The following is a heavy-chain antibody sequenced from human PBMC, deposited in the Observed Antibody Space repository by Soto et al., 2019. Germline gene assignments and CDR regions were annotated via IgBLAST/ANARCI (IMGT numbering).Heavy chain of an antibody. CDR1: GFSLSTSGVG. J-gene: IGHJ5*02. Sequence: QITLKESGPTLVKPTQTLTLTCTFSGFSLSTSGVGVGWIRQPPGKALEWLALIYWDDDKRYSPSLKSRLTITKDTTKNQVVLTMTTMDPVDTAAYYCAHRSGVFGGTGCDPWGQGTLVTVSS. CDR2: IYWDDDK. CDR3: AHRSGVFGGTGCDP. V-gene: IGHV2-5*02. D-gene: IGHD3-16*01.